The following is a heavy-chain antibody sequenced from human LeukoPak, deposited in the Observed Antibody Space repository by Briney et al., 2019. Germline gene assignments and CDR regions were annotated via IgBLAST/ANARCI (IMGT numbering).Heavy chain of an antibody. CDR1: GLTFSSQW. J-gene: IGHJ4*02. CDR2: IGGDGDKK. D-gene: IGHD6-25*01. CDR3: ARDRGWRLLDY. V-gene: IGHV3-7*01. Sequence: GSLRLSCAASGLTFSSQWMTWVRQAPGKGLEWLANIGGDGDKKFYVDSVKGRFTISRDNAENSLYLQMNNLRVEDTAVYYCARDRGWRLLDYWGQGTLVTVSS.